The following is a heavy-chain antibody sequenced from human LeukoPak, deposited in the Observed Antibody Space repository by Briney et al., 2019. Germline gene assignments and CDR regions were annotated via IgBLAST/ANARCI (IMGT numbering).Heavy chain of an antibody. Sequence: TGGSLRLSCAASGFTFSNSWMTWVRQAPGKGLEWVANIKDDGSAEYYVDSVKGRFTISRDNAKNTLYLQMNSLRAEDTAVYYCARAAAGFDYWGQGTLVTVSS. CDR3: ARAAAGFDY. D-gene: IGHD6-13*01. CDR2: IKDDGSAE. V-gene: IGHV3-7*02. J-gene: IGHJ4*02. CDR1: GFTFSNSW.